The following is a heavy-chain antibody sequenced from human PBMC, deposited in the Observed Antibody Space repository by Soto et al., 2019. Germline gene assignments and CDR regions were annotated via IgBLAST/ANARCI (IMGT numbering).Heavy chain of an antibody. J-gene: IGHJ4*02. CDR2: IYYSGST. V-gene: IGHV4-31*03. CDR1: GGSISSGGYY. Sequence: SETLSLTCTVSGGSISSGGYYWSWIRQHPGKGLEWIGYIYYSGSTYYNPSLKSRVTISVDTSKNQFSLKLSSVTAADTAVYYCARDRTTMVRGVKVVSNYFDYWGQGTLVTVSS. D-gene: IGHD3-10*01. CDR3: ARDRTTMVRGVKVVSNYFDY.